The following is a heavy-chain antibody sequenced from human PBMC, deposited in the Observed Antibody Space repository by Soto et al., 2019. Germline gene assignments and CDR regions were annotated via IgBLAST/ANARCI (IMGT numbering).Heavy chain of an antibody. CDR1: GGTFSSYA. CDR3: ARERHGGYDTIDY. CDR2: IIPIFGTA. D-gene: IGHD5-12*01. Sequence: SVKVSCKASGGTFSSYAISWVRQAPGQGLEWMGGIIPIFGTANYAQKFQGRVTITADKSTSTAYMELSSLRSEDTAVYYCARERHGGYDTIDYWGQGTLVTVYS. J-gene: IGHJ4*02. V-gene: IGHV1-69*06.